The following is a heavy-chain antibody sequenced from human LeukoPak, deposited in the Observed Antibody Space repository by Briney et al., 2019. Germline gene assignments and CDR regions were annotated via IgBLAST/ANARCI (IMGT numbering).Heavy chain of an antibody. V-gene: IGHV3-7*04. CDR3: ARGLSTSH. J-gene: IGHJ4*02. D-gene: IGHD2-2*01. Sequence: GGSLRLSCAASGFAFSTYWMSWVRQAPGKGLEWVANIKEDGSEKYYVDSVKGRFTISRDNAKNSVYLQMNSLRAEDTAVYYCARGLSTSHWGQGTLVTVSS. CDR1: GFAFSTYW. CDR2: IKEDGSEK.